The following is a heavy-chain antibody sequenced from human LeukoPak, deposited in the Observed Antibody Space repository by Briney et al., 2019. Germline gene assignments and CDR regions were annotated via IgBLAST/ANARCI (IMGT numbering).Heavy chain of an antibody. CDR1: GSSFTTYW. V-gene: IGHV5-51*01. Sequence: QGAPLHISGEASGSSFTTYWIAGLRQLPGRGLEWMWVICPDGAKTRYSPSFRGQVTISADKSTSTAYLQWSRLKASDTAIYYCARHERSGSYYSYWGQGTMVTVSS. D-gene: IGHD1-26*01. CDR2: ICPDGAKT. J-gene: IGHJ4*02. CDR3: ARHERSGSYYSY.